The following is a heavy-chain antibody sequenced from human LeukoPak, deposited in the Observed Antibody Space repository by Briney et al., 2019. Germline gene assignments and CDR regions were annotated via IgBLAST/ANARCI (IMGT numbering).Heavy chain of an antibody. CDR3: ARDLGFWSGPDY. CDR1: GGSISSYY. V-gene: IGHV4-4*07. Sequence: PSETLSLTCTVSGGSISSYYWSWIRQPAGKGLQWIGRIYSSGSANYNPSLKSRVTMSVDTSKSQFSLRLSSVTAADTAVYYCARDLGFWSGPDYWGHGTLVTVSS. CDR2: IYSSGSA. D-gene: IGHD3-3*01. J-gene: IGHJ4*01.